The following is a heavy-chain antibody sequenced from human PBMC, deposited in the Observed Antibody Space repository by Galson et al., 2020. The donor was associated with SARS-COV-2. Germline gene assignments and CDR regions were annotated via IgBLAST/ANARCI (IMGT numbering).Heavy chain of an antibody. D-gene: IGHD2-2*01. V-gene: IGHV4-34*01. J-gene: IGHJ6*02. CDR3: SRRGSQLIELHYYFAMDV. CDR2: INHGGST. Sequence: PSETLSLTCAVHNGSFNDYYWSWIRRPPGKGLQWIGEINHGGSTNYNPSLRSRATISIDTSKNQFSLKLTSVTAADTAVYYCSRRGSQLIELHYYFAMDVWGQGTTVTVSS. CDR1: NGSFNDYY.